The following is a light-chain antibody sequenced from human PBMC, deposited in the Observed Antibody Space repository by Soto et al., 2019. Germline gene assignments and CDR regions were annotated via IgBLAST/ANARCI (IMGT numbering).Light chain of an antibody. V-gene: IGKV1-5*01. CDR1: QSISSC. Sequence: DIQMTQSPSTLSASVGDRVTITCRASQSISSCLAWYQQKPGKAPKLLIYDASSLESGVPSRFSGSGSGTEFTLSFSSLQPDDFATYYCQQYNSYLWTVGQGTKVEIK. CDR3: QQYNSYLWT. J-gene: IGKJ1*01. CDR2: DAS.